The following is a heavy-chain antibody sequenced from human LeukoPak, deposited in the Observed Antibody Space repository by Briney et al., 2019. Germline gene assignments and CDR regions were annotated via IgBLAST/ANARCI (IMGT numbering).Heavy chain of an antibody. D-gene: IGHD3-22*01. CDR2: IYYTGST. CDR3: VREGNYYGSIGHGWFDP. J-gene: IGHJ5*02. CDR1: GDSISLYY. Sequence: PSETLSLTCTVSGDSISLYYWSWIRQPPGKGLEWIGYIYYTGSTKSNPSLKSRVTMSVDTSKKQFSLNLSSVTAADTAVYYCVREGNYYGSIGHGWFDPWGQGTLVTVSS. V-gene: IGHV4-59*01.